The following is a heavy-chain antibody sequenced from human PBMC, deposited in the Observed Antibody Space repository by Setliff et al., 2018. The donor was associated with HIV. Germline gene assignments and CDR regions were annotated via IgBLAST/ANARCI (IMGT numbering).Heavy chain of an antibody. D-gene: IGHD4-17*01. CDR3: ARDDHGDPFDY. V-gene: IGHV1-69-2*01. CDR2: VDPEDGET. Sequence: ASVKVSCKASEYSFTTYFMHWVRQAPGKGLEWMGRVDPEDGETIYAERFRGRISLTVDKSTGTAYMELSRLRSDDTAVYYCARDDHGDPFDYWGQGTLVTVS. CDR1: EYSFTTYF. J-gene: IGHJ4*02.